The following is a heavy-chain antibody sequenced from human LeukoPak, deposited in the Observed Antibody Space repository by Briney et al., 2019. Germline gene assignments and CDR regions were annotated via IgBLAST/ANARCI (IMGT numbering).Heavy chain of an antibody. CDR2: ISGSGRTI. D-gene: IGHD2/OR15-2a*01. CDR1: GFTFSDCY. V-gene: IGHV3-11*01. CDR3: ATYRQVLLPFES. J-gene: IGHJ4*02. Sequence: GGSLRLSCAASGFTFSDCYMTWVRQAPGKGLEWVSYISGSGRTIYYADSVKGRFTISRDNAQNSLYLQMNSLRAEDTAVYYCATYRQVLLPFESWGQGTLVTVSS.